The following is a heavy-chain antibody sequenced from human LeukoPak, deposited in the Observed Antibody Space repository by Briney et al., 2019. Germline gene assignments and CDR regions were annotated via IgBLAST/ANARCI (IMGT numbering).Heavy chain of an antibody. Sequence: ASVKVSCKASGYTFTSYAMHWVRQAPGQRREWMGWINAGNGNTKYSQKFQGRVTITMHPSARTSYMELSSLRSEDTAVYYCARDRYYYDTSGYYEREFDYWGQGTLVTVSS. CDR3: ARDRYYYDTSGYYEREFDY. CDR2: INAGNGNT. D-gene: IGHD3-22*01. J-gene: IGHJ4*02. V-gene: IGHV1-3*01. CDR1: GYTFTSYA.